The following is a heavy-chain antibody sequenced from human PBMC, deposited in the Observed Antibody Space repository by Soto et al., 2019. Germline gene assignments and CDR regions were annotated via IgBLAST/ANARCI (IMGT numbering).Heavy chain of an antibody. CDR3: ALKVVTYYDN. J-gene: IGHJ4*02. D-gene: IGHD2-21*02. Sequence: QVQLVQSGAEVKKPGASVRISCRASGYSFTSTYVHWVRQAPGQGPEWMGIINPAGGTTYYAQKFQGRLTITSDTSTDTVFMDLNDLTSEATAVYFCALKVVTYYDNWGQGTLLTVSS. CDR2: INPAGGTT. CDR1: GYSFTSTY. V-gene: IGHV1-46*01.